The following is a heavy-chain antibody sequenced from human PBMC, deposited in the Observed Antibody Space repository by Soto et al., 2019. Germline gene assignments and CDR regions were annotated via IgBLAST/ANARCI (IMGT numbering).Heavy chain of an antibody. D-gene: IGHD3-10*01. V-gene: IGHV3-48*02. CDR2: ISSSGDAI. CDR1: GFIFTSYT. CDR3: AREVIRGVTDY. Sequence: GSLRLSCATSGFIFTSYTMNWVRQAPGKGLEYVASISSSGDAIHYANSVKGRFTVSRDNAQNTLYLQMDSLRDEDTAVYYCAREVIRGVTDYWGQGSPVIVSS. J-gene: IGHJ4*02.